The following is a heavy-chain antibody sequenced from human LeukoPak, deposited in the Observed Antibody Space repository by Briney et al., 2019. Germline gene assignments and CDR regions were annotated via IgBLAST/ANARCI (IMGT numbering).Heavy chain of an antibody. V-gene: IGHV3-21*01. D-gene: IGHD3-10*01. CDR3: ARDRGARGRGLA. J-gene: IGHJ5*02. CDR2: IGPSSGDI. Sequence: GGSLRLSCAASGFTFRIYSMNWVRQAPGTGLEWVSSIGPSSGDIYYADSVKGRFTISRDNDKNSLYLQMNSLRAEDTAAYYCARDRGARGRGLAWGQGTQVTVSS. CDR1: GFTFRIYS.